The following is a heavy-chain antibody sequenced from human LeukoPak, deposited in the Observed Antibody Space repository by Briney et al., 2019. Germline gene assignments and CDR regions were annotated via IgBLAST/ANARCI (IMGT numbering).Heavy chain of an antibody. Sequence: PSETLSLTCTVSGYSISSGYYWGWIRQPPGKGLEWIGSIYHSGRTFYNPSLKSRVTISVDTSKNQFSLKLTSVTAADTAVYYCARAFYSSSWYHKEDFFDYWGQGTPVTVSS. CDR3: ARAFYSSSWYHKEDFFDY. CDR1: GYSISSGYY. V-gene: IGHV4-38-2*02. D-gene: IGHD6-13*01. CDR2: IYHSGRT. J-gene: IGHJ4*02.